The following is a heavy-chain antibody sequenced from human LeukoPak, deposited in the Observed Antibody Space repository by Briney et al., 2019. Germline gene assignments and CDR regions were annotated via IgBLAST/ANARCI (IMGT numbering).Heavy chain of an antibody. Sequence: ASVKVSCKASGYTFTVHFIHWLRQAPGQGLEWMGWIDPPSGAPHYAPKFQDRVTMTRDTSIATAYLEVHRLKSDDTAVYYCARSGFSTGFYLDFWGQGTLISVSS. CDR1: GYTFTVHF. D-gene: IGHD6-19*01. V-gene: IGHV1-2*02. J-gene: IGHJ4*02. CDR3: ARSGFSTGFYLDF. CDR2: IDPPSGAP.